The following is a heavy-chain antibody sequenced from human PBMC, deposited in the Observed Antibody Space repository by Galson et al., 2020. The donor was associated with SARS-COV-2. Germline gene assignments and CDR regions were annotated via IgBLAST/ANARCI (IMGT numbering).Heavy chain of an antibody. V-gene: IGHV3-48*03. D-gene: IGHD6-13*01. CDR1: GFIFTNYE. Sequence: GGSLRLSCAASGFIFTNYEMNWVRQAPGKGLAWLSYISDSGTNIYYTDSVKGRFTISRDNTKNSVYLQMTSVRAEDTAVYYCASPYLAAASFFGAFDLWGRGTVVTVSS. J-gene: IGHJ3*01. CDR2: ISDSGTNI. CDR3: ASPYLAAASFFGAFDL.